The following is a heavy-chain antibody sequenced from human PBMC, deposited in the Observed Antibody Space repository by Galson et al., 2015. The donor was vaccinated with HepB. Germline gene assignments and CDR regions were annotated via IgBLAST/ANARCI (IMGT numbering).Heavy chain of an antibody. D-gene: IGHD1-26*01. Sequence: SLRLSCAVSGFTFINAWMSWVRPAPGKGLEWVGHIKSKAHGGAADYAAPVKGRFIISRDDSKNTLYLQMNSLKTEDIAVYYCITHSGTYGPAYWGHGTLVTVSS. J-gene: IGHJ4*03. CDR3: ITHSGTYGPAY. V-gene: IGHV3-15*01. CDR2: IKSKAHGGAA. CDR1: GFTFINAW.